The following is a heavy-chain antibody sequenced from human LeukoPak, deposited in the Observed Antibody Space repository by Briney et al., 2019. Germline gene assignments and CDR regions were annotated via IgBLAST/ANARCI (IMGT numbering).Heavy chain of an antibody. CDR2: INHSGST. J-gene: IGHJ2*01. CDR1: GGSFSGYY. D-gene: IGHD6-19*01. CDR3: ARGRKRIEEWLGASYWYFDL. V-gene: IGHV4-34*01. Sequence: SETLSLTCAVYGGSFSGYYWSWIRQPPGKGLEWIGEINHSGSTNYTPSLKSRVTISVDTSKNQFSLKLSSVTAADTAVYYCARGRKRIEEWLGASYWYFDLWGRGTLVTVSS.